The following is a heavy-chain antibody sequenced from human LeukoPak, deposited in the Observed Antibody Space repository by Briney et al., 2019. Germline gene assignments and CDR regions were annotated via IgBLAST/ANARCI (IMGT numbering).Heavy chain of an antibody. CDR3: ARDEYDILTGKELDY. CDR2: IKQDGSEK. Sequence: GGSLRLSCAASGFTFSSYWMSWVRQAPGKGLEWVANIKQDGSEKYYVDSVKGRFTISRGNAKNSLYLQMNSLRAEDTAVYYCARDEYDILTGKELDYWGQGTLVTVSS. V-gene: IGHV3-7*03. CDR1: GFTFSSYW. D-gene: IGHD3-9*01. J-gene: IGHJ4*02.